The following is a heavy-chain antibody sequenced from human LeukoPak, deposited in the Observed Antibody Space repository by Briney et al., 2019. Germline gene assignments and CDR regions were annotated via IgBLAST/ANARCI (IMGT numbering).Heavy chain of an antibody. CDR1: GFSFSDYA. Sequence: GGSLRLSCAASGFSFSDYAMHWVRQAPGKGREWVAIISFDGSTTHYSNSVKGRFTLSRDNSRNTVYLQMNSLRPEDTAVYFCARGHGSGSFLIDYWGQGTLVTVSS. CDR2: ISFDGSTT. CDR3: ARGHGSGSFLIDY. J-gene: IGHJ4*02. V-gene: IGHV3-30-3*01. D-gene: IGHD3-10*01.